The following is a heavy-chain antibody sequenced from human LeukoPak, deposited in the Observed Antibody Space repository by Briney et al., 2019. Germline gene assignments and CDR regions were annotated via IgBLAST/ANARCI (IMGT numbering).Heavy chain of an antibody. J-gene: IGHJ3*02. V-gene: IGHV3-30*04. Sequence: PGGSLRLSCAASGFTFSSYAMHWVRQAPGKGLEWVAVISYDGSNKYYADSVKGRFTISRDNSKNTLYLQMNSLRAEDTAVYYCARDSTGYDLGAFDIWGQGTMVTVSS. CDR2: ISYDGSNK. CDR3: ARDSTGYDLGAFDI. D-gene: IGHD5-12*01. CDR1: GFTFSSYA.